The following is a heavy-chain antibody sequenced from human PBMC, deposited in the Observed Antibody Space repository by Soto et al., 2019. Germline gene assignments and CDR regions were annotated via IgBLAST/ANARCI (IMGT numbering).Heavy chain of an antibody. CDR3: ASLPPTGTTLGASSFDY. V-gene: IGHV4-59*08. D-gene: IGHD1-7*01. CDR2: IYYSGST. J-gene: IGHJ4*02. CDR1: GGSISSYY. Sequence: SETLSLTCTVSGGSISSYYWSWVRQPPGKGLEWIGYIYYSGSTNYNPSLKSRVTISVDTSKNQFSLKLSSVTAADTAVYYCASLPPTGTTLGASSFDYPGQATLVTVS.